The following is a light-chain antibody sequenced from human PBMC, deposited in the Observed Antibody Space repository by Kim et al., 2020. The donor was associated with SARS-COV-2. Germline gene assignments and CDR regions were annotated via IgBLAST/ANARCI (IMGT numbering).Light chain of an antibody. CDR1: SIDVGSYNL. J-gene: IGLJ3*02. CDR2: EVS. V-gene: IGLV2-23*02. Sequence: GQSITISCTGTSIDVGSYNLVSWYQQHPGKAPKLMIYEVSKRPSGVSNRFSGSKSGNTASLTISGLQAEDEADYYCCSYAGSSTWVFGGGTQLTVL. CDR3: CSYAGSSTWV.